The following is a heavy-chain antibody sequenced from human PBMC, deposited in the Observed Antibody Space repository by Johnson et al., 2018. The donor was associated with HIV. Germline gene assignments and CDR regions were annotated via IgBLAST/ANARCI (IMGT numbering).Heavy chain of an antibody. CDR3: ASGDDDGF. D-gene: IGHD5-12*01. CDR2: ISGGTT. CDR1: GFTVSSNA. Sequence: VQLVESRGVLVQPGGSLRLSCAASGFTVSSNAMSWVRQAPGKGLEWVTSISGGTTYYADSRKGRFTLSRDISKDTLHLQMNSLRAEDTAVYYCASGDDDGFWGRGTLVTVSS. V-gene: IGHV3-38-3*01. J-gene: IGHJ4*03.